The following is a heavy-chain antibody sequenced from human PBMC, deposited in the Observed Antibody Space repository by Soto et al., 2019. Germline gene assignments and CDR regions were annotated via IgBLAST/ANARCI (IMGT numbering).Heavy chain of an antibody. CDR1: GYTFTSYG. D-gene: IGHD3-9*01. CDR3: ARDRILTGYSHLDY. CDR2: ISAYNGNT. Sequence: GASVKVSCKASGYTFTSYGISWVRQAPGQGLEWMGWISAYNGNTNYAQKLQGRVTMTTDTSTSTAYMELRSLRSDDTAVYYCARDRILTGYSHLDYWGQGTLVTVSS. J-gene: IGHJ4*02. V-gene: IGHV1-18*01.